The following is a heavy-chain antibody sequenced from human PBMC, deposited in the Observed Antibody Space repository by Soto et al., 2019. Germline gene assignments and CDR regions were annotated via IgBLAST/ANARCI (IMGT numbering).Heavy chain of an antibody. J-gene: IGHJ6*02. V-gene: IGHV3-30-3*01. D-gene: IGHD1-26*01. Sequence: GGSLRLSCAASGFTFTIYAIHWVRQAPGKGLEWVAVMSYDGSNKYYADSVKGRFTISRDTSENTLHLQMNSLRTEDTAVYYCARWGVAMSYPYFYEMDVWGQGTTVTVSS. CDR3: ARWGVAMSYPYFYEMDV. CDR1: GFTFTIYA. CDR2: MSYDGSNK.